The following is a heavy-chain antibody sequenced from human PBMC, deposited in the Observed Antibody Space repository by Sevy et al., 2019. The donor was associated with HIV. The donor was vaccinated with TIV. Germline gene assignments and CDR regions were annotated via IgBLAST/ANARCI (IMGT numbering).Heavy chain of an antibody. Sequence: SETLSLTCTVSGGSISSSSYYWGWIRQPPGKGLEWIGSIYYSGSTYYNPSLKSRVTLSVDTSKNLFSLKQSSVTAADMAVYYGARHRIEHYYYSSGYSPGAFDIWGQGTMVTVSS. D-gene: IGHD3-22*01. J-gene: IGHJ3*02. V-gene: IGHV4-39*01. CDR2: IYYSGST. CDR3: ARHRIEHYYYSSGYSPGAFDI. CDR1: GGSISSSSYY.